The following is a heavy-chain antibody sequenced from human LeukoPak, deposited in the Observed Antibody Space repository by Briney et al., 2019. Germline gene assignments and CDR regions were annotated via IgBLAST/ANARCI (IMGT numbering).Heavy chain of an antibody. V-gene: IGHV4-59*01. Sequence: SETLSLTCTVSGGSISSYYWSWIRQPPGKGLEWIGYIYYSRSTNYNPSLKSRVTISVDTSKNQFSLKLSSVTAADTAVYYCARGGAYCGGDCSDVWGKGTTVTVSS. CDR1: GGSISSYY. CDR3: ARGGAYCGGDCSDV. J-gene: IGHJ6*04. CDR2: IYYSRST. D-gene: IGHD2-21*02.